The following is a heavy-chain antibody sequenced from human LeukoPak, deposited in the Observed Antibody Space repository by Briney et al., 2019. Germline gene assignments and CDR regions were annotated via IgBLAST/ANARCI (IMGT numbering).Heavy chain of an antibody. J-gene: IGHJ4*02. CDR3: AKGKAVSYSSSWSDY. V-gene: IGHV3-23*01. D-gene: IGHD6-13*01. Sequence: GGSLRLSCAASGFTFSSYAMSWVRQAPGKGLEWVSVISGSGGSTYYADSVKGRFTISRDNSKNTMYPQMNSLRAEDTAVYYCAKGKAVSYSSSWSDYWGQGTLVTVSS. CDR1: GFTFSSYA. CDR2: ISGSGGST.